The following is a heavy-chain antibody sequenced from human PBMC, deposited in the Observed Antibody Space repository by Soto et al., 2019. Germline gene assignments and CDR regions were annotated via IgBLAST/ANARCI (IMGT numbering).Heavy chain of an antibody. V-gene: IGHV4-59*01. D-gene: IGHD6-19*01. Sequence: PSETLSLTCSASGGSISSYYWSWIRQPPGKGLEWTGYIYCSGGTNYNPSPKNRVTISVDTSKNQYSLKLSSVTAANTAVYYCAGAHIAVAASDYYYYYMDFWGQGTTVTVSS. CDR1: GGSISSYY. CDR3: AGAHIAVAASDYYYYYMDF. CDR2: IYCSGGT. J-gene: IGHJ6*02.